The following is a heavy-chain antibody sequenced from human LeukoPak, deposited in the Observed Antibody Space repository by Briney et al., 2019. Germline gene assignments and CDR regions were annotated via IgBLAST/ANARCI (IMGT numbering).Heavy chain of an antibody. Sequence: PGESLRLSCAASRFTFSSYSLNWVRQAPGKGLDWISYISTSSSTIYYADSVKGRFTISRDNAKNSLYLQMNSLRDEDTAVYYCARDGHGDYLFDYWGQGTLVTVSS. CDR2: ISTSSSTI. J-gene: IGHJ4*02. V-gene: IGHV3-48*02. CDR3: ARDGHGDYLFDY. D-gene: IGHD4-17*01. CDR1: RFTFSSYS.